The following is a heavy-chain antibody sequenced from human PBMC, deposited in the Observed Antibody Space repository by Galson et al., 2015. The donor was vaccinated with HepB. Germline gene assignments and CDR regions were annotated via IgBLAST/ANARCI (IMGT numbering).Heavy chain of an antibody. CDR1: GFTFSSYW. V-gene: IGHV3-7*01. Sequence: SLRLSCAASGFTFSSYWMSWVRQAPGKGLEWVSNIKQDGSGKYYMDSVKGRFTISRDNAKNSLYLQMNSLRAEDTAVYYCARVGYGSGSYYTDYFDYWGQGTLVTVSS. D-gene: IGHD3-10*01. CDR2: IKQDGSGK. CDR3: ARVGYGSGSYYTDYFDY. J-gene: IGHJ4*02.